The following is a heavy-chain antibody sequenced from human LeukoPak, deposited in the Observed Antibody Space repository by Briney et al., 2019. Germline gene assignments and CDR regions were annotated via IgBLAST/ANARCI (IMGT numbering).Heavy chain of an antibody. CDR3: ARGSWTGYHHLDY. Sequence: PSETLSLTCTVSGGSISSYYWSWIRQPPGKGLEWIGYIYYSGSTNYNPSLKSRVTISVDTSKNQFSLKLTSVTAADTAVYYCARGSWTGYHHLDYWGQGTLVTVSS. CDR2: IYYSGST. CDR1: GGSISSYY. D-gene: IGHD3/OR15-3a*01. J-gene: IGHJ4*02. V-gene: IGHV4-59*01.